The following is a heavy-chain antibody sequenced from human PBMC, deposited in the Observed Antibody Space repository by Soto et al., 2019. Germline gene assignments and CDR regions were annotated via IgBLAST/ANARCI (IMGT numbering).Heavy chain of an antibody. Sequence: QITLKESGPTLVEPTPTLTLTCTFSGFSLSTSGVGVGWIRQPPGQALEWLAFVNWNDNKRYSPSLNSRLTITKDPSKNKVFLTMTNMESVDTGTYYCAHRRPTVITPFDYWGQGTLVTVSS. CDR1: GFSLSTSGVG. V-gene: IGHV2-5*01. CDR3: AHRRPTVITPFDY. D-gene: IGHD4-17*01. CDR2: VNWNDNK. J-gene: IGHJ4*02.